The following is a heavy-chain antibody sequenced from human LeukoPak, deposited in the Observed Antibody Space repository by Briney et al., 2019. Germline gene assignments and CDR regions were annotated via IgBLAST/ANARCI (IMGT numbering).Heavy chain of an antibody. D-gene: IGHD4-23*01. J-gene: IGHJ4*02. Sequence: GGSLRLSCAASGFTFSSYAMSWVRQAPGKGLVWVSRIASDGSSTTYADSVKGRLSISRDNAKNTLYLQMNSLRVEDTAVYYCARGRPHGNDYWGQGTLVTVSS. V-gene: IGHV3-74*01. CDR2: IASDGSST. CDR1: GFTFSSYA. CDR3: ARGRPHGNDY.